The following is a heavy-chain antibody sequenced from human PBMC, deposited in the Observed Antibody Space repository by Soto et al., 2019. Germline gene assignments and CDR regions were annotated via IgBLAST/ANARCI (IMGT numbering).Heavy chain of an antibody. CDR3: ARGMDCSGGTCFRAGMYV. Sequence: QVQLVESGGGVVQPGRSLRLSCAASEFSLSDHAMHWVRQAPGKGLEWVAVISYDGGNMYYADSVKGRFTISRDRSKNTLFLQMNSLRAEDTAVYYCARGMDCSGGTCFRAGMYVWGQGTTVAVSS. CDR2: ISYDGGNM. D-gene: IGHD2-15*01. V-gene: IGHV3-30-3*01. J-gene: IGHJ6*02. CDR1: EFSLSDHA.